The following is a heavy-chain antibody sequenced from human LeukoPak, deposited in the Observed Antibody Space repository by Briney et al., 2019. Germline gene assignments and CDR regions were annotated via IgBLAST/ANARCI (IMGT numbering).Heavy chain of an antibody. J-gene: IGHJ4*02. CDR3: ARVPTVFGVDPEQNHFDR. CDR1: GFTFVNFG. V-gene: IGHV1-18*04. D-gene: IGHD3-3*01. CDR2: ISGYNGNR. Sequence: ASVKVSCKASGFTFVNFGITWVRQAPGQGREWMGWISGYNGNRKIAQNFQGRVTLTTDISTGTAYMELGSLRSDDTAVYFCARVPTVFGVDPEQNHFDRWGQGTLVIVSA.